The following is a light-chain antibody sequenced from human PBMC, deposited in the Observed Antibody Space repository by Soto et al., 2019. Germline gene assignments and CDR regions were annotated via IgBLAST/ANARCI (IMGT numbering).Light chain of an antibody. CDR3: CSYAGSSTYV. Sequence: QSVLTQPPSASGTPGQRVTISCSGSGSNIGSNHVYWYQHLPRTAPKLLIYRHDLRPSGVPDRFSGSKSGTSASLAIRGLQSEDEAVYYCCSYAGSSTYVFGSGTKLTVL. J-gene: IGLJ1*01. V-gene: IGLV1-47*01. CDR1: GSNIGSNH. CDR2: RHD.